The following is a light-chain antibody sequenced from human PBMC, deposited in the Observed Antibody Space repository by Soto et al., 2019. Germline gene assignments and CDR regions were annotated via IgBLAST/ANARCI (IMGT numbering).Light chain of an antibody. CDR2: GAS. Sequence: ELVLTQSPGTLSLSPGERATLSCRASQGVSNSYLAWYQQKPGQAPRLLIYGASSRATGIPDRFSGSGSGTDFTLTISRLEPEDFAVYYCQQYGSSLSWTFGQGTKVDIK. CDR1: QGVSNSY. J-gene: IGKJ1*01. CDR3: QQYGSSLSWT. V-gene: IGKV3-20*01.